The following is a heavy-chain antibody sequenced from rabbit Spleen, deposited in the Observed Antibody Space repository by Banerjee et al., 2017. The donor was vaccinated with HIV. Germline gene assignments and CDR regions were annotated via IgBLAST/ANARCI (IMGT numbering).Heavy chain of an antibody. J-gene: IGHJ4*01. CDR3: ARVVNAIGYWYFNL. CDR1: EFSFSGNYY. V-gene: IGHV1S40*01. D-gene: IGHD1-1*01. CDR2: IYNGDGST. Sequence: QSLEESGGDLVKPGASLTLTCTASEFSFSGNYYICWVRQAPGKGPEWIACIYNGDGSTYYANWAKGRFTISKTSSTTVTLQMTSLTVADTATCFCARVVNAIGYWYFNLWGQGTLVTVS.